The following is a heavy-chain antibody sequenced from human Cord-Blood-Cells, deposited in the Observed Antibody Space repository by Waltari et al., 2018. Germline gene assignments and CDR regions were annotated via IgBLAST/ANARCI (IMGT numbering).Heavy chain of an antibody. D-gene: IGHD3-10*01. Sequence: QVQLVESGGGVVQPGGSLRHSSAATGFTFSRYAMHWVRQAPSKGLGGVAVISYDGSNKYYADSVKGRFTISRDKSKNTLYLQMNSLRAEDTAVYYCAKDQDYGYFDYWGQGTLVTVSS. CDR2: ISYDGSNK. J-gene: IGHJ4*02. CDR3: AKDQDYGYFDY. V-gene: IGHV3-30*18. CDR1: GFTFSRYA.